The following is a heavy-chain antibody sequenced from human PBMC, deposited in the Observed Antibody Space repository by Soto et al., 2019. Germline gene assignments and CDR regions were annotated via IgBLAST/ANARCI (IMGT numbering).Heavy chain of an antibody. CDR2: INPNSGGA. CDR3: ARSGGGYDLGDY. J-gene: IGHJ4*02. Sequence: QVQLVQSGAEVKKPGASVTVSWKACGYTFIGYYIHWVRQAPGQGLEWMGWINPNSGGAKYSQKFQAWVTMTSDTSISTAYMELSRLKSDDTAVYYCARSGGGYDLGDYWGQGTLVTVSS. D-gene: IGHD5-12*01. CDR1: GYTFIGYY. V-gene: IGHV1-2*04.